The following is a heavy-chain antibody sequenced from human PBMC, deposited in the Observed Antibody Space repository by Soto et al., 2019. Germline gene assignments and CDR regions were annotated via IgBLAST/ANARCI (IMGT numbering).Heavy chain of an antibody. CDR1: GGSFSDYY. D-gene: IGHD7-27*01. V-gene: IGHV4-34*01. CDR3: ARYVSSLVLGPENYYGLDV. J-gene: IGHJ6*02. CDR2: INHSGST. Sequence: SETLSLTCAVYGGSFSDYYWSWIRQPPGKGLEWIGEINHSGSTNYNPSLKSRVTISVDTSKNQFSLRLTSVTAADTAVYYCARYVSSLVLGPENYYGLDVWGRGTTVTVSS.